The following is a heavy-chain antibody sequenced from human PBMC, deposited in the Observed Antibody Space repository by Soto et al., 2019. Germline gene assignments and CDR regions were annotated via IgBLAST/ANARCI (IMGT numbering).Heavy chain of an antibody. D-gene: IGHD3-16*01. J-gene: IGHJ6*02. CDR3: ARGNPFNYAGFDV. CDR1: GYTFTGYY. CDR2: MNAKSGDT. Sequence: ASVKVSCKASGYTFTGYYMHWVRQAPGQGPEWMGWMNAKSGDTFSAQRLQGKFNMTWDTSLSTAYMEVGSLTSDDAAIYYCARGNPFNYAGFDVWGQGTTVTVSS. V-gene: IGHV1-2*02.